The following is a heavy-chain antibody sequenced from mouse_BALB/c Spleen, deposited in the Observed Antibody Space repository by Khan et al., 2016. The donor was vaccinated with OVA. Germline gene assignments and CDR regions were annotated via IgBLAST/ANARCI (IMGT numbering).Heavy chain of an antibody. V-gene: IGHV2-6-7*01. D-gene: IGHD2-1*01. Sequence: QVQLKESGPGLVAPSQSLSITCTVSGFSLNGYGVNWVRQPPGKGLEWLGMIWVDGSTAYNSALNSRLSISKDNSKSQVFLKMNSLQTDDTARYYCARDKGNPYARAYWGQGTLVTVSS. CDR2: IWVDGST. CDR1: GFSLNGYG. CDR3: ARDKGNPYARAY. J-gene: IGHJ4*01.